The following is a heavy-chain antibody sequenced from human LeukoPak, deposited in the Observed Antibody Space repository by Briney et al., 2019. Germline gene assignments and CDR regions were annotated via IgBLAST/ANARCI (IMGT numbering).Heavy chain of an antibody. V-gene: IGHV4-59*08. CDR2: IYYSGST. D-gene: IGHD5/OR15-5a*01. J-gene: IGHJ4*02. CDR3: ARHGQSTVLSHLDS. CDR1: GGSITGSY. Sequence: SETLSLTCTVSGGSITGSYWSWLRQPPGKGLEYIRYIYYSGSTNYNPSLKSRVTISLDTSKNQFTLKLSSVTAADTAVYYCARHGQSTVLSHLDSWGKGTLVTVSS.